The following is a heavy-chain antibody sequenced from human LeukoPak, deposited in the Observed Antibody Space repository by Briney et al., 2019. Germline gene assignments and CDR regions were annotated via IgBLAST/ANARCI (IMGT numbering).Heavy chain of an antibody. Sequence: ASVKVSCKASGYTFTGYYMHWVRQAPGQGLEWMGWINPNSGGTNYAQKFQGRVTMTRDTSISTAYMELSRLRSDDTAVYYCAREEAYYDTLTGYLPAGWFDPWGQGTLVTVSS. J-gene: IGHJ5*02. CDR1: GYTFTGYY. CDR3: AREEAYYDTLTGYLPAGWFDP. CDR2: INPNSGGT. V-gene: IGHV1-2*02. D-gene: IGHD3-9*01.